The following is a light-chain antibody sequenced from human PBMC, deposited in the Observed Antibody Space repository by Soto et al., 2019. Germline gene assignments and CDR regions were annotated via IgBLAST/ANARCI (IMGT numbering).Light chain of an antibody. J-gene: IGKJ5*01. Sequence: EIVLTQSPATLSLSPGERATLSCGASQSITSSFLAWYQQEPGQAPRLLIYGASSRATGIPDRFSGTGSETDFTLTINRLEPEDFAVYYCQQYENSPITFGQGTRLENK. CDR2: GAS. CDR3: QQYENSPIT. V-gene: IGKV3-20*01. CDR1: QSITSSF.